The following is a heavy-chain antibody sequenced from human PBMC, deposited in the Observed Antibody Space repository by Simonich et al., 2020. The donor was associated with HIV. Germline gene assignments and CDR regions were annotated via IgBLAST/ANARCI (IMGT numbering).Heavy chain of an antibody. D-gene: IGHD3-22*01. V-gene: IGHV4-34*01. CDR2: INHSGST. CDR3: ARHSASYDSSGRRYFDL. CDR1: GGSFSGYY. Sequence: QVQLQQWGAGLLKPSETLSLTCAVYGGSFSGYYWSWIRQPPGKGLGWIGEINHSGSTNYNPSLKSRVTISRDTSKNKFSLKLSSVTAADTAVYYCARHSASYDSSGRRYFDLWGRGTLVTVFS. J-gene: IGHJ2*01.